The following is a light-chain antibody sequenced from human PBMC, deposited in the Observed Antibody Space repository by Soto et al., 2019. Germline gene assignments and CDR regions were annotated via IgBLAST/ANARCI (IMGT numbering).Light chain of an antibody. CDR2: DVS. Sequence: QSALTQPASVSGSPGQSFTISCTGTSSDVGAYHSVSWYQQHPGKAPKLIIFDVSNRPSGVSNRFSGSKSGNTASLTISGLQAEDEADYYCSSFTDTGTVMFGGGTKRTVL. J-gene: IGLJ3*02. CDR3: SSFTDTGTVM. V-gene: IGLV2-14*03. CDR1: SSDVGAYHS.